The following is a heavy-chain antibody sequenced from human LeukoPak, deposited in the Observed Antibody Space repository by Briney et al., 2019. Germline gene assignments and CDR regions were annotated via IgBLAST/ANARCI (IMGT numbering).Heavy chain of an antibody. V-gene: IGHV3-74*01. J-gene: IGHJ4*02. Sequence: GGSLRLSCAASGFGFNTYWMHWIRQAPGKGLVWVSRINGDGTSTTYADSVKGRFTISRDNAKNTLYLQMNSLRAEDTAVHYCARDKVYSADYWGQGTLVTVSS. CDR3: ARDKVYSADY. D-gene: IGHD2-15*01. CDR2: INGDGTST. CDR1: GFGFNTYW.